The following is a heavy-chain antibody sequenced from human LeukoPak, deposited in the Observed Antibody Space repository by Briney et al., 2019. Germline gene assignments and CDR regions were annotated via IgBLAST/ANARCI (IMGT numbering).Heavy chain of an antibody. CDR1: GYTFTSYG. CDR3: ARISDYDFWSGPLYYYGMDV. CDR2: ISAYNGNT. D-gene: IGHD3-3*01. J-gene: IGHJ6*02. Sequence: ASVKVSCKASGYTFTSYGISWVRQAPGQGLEWMGWISAYNGNTNYAQKLQGRVTMTTDTSTSTAYMELRSLRSEDTAVYYCARISDYDFWSGPLYYYGMDVWGQGTTVTVSS. V-gene: IGHV1-18*01.